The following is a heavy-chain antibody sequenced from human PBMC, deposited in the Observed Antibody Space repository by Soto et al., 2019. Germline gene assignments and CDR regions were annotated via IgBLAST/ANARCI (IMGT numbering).Heavy chain of an antibody. V-gene: IGHV4-39*01. CDR3: ASYYYDSSGYYYVPGVY. CDR1: GGPISSSSYY. D-gene: IGHD3-22*01. J-gene: IGHJ4*02. CDR2: IYYSGST. Sequence: TSETLSLTCTVSGGPISSSSYYWGWIRQPPGKGLEWIGSIYYSGSTYYNPSLKSRVTISVDTSKNQFSLKLSSVTAADTAVYYCASYYYDSSGYYYVPGVYWGQGTLVTVSS.